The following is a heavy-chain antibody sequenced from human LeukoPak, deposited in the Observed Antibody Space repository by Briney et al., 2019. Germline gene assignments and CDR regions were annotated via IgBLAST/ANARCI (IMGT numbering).Heavy chain of an antibody. D-gene: IGHD5-12*01. J-gene: IGHJ4*02. CDR1: GCSVSSGSYY. Sequence: SETLSLTCTVSGCSVSSGSYYWGWMRQPPGKGLEWIGYIYYSRSTNYNPALKRRVTTTLNTSKNQSSLKLSSGPAADTAVDYCARTGGYDYSFDYWGQGTRVTVSS. CDR2: IYYSRST. CDR3: ARTGGYDYSFDY. V-gene: IGHV4-61*01.